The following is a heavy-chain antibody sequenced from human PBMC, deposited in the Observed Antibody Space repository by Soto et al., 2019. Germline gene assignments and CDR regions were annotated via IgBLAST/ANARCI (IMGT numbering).Heavy chain of an antibody. V-gene: IGHV1-58*01. CDR2: IVVGSGNT. CDR3: AGTGYSYGNLDY. J-gene: IGHJ4*02. CDR1: GFSFTSSA. Sequence: VASVKVSCKASGFSFTSSAVQWVRQARGQRLEWIGWIVVGSGNTNYAQKFQERVTITRDMSTSTAYMELSSLRSEETAVYYCAGTGYSYGNLDYWGQGTLVTVSS. D-gene: IGHD5-18*01.